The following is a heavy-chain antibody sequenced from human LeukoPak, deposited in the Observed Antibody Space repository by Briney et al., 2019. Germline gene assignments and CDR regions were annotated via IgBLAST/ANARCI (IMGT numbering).Heavy chain of an antibody. V-gene: IGHV4-59*01. D-gene: IGHD6-19*01. CDR3: AREAPGGSGWTYFDY. J-gene: IGHJ4*02. Sequence: SETLSLTCTVSGGSISSYYWTWIRQPPGKGLEWIGYIYASGSANYHPSLKSRVTISLDTSQNLVSLRLTSVTADDTAVYYCAREAPGGSGWTYFDYWGQGSLVTVSS. CDR1: GGSISSYY. CDR2: IYASGSA.